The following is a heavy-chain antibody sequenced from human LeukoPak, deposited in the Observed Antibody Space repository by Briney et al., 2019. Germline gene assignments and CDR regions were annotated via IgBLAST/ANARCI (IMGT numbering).Heavy chain of an antibody. CDR1: GGSISSYY. CDR3: ARSPNYYYMDV. V-gene: IGHV4-59*08. Sequence: SETLSLTCTVSGGSISSYYWSWIRQPRGKGLEWIGYIYYSGSTNYNPSLKSRVTISLDTSKNHFSLRLSSVTAADTAVYYCARSPNYYYMDVWGKGTTVTVSS. CDR2: IYYSGST. J-gene: IGHJ6*03.